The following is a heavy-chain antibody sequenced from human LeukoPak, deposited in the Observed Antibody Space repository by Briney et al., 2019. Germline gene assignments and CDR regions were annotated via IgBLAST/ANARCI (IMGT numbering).Heavy chain of an antibody. CDR2: IYYSGST. CDR1: GGSISSYY. Sequence: SETLSLTCTVSGGSISSYYWSWIRQPPGKGLEWIGYIYYSGSTNYNPSLKSRVTISVDTSKNQFSLKLSSVTAADTAVYYCARDGAYSSGWYSRDAFDIWGQGTMVTVSS. V-gene: IGHV4-59*01. D-gene: IGHD6-19*01. J-gene: IGHJ3*02. CDR3: ARDGAYSSGWYSRDAFDI.